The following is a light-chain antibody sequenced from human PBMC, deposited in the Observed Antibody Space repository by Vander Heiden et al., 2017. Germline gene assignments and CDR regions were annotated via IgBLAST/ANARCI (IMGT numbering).Light chain of an antibody. CDR2: EDN. Sequence: NFMLAQPHSVSGSPGATVTISCNRTSGSIASAYVQWFQQRPGSPPSTVIYEDNKRLAGVPDRFSGSIDSSSNSASLTISGLKTEDEADYYCQSYASSRQVCGGGTKLTVL. J-gene: IGLJ3*02. V-gene: IGLV6-57*01. CDR3: QSYASSRQV. CDR1: SGSIASAY.